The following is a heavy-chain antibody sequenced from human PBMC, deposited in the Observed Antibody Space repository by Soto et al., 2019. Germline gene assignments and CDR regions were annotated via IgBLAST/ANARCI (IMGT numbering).Heavy chain of an antibody. D-gene: IGHD5-18*01. CDR3: ARGSIQLWLRYAANFDY. CDR1: GGSVSSGSYY. J-gene: IGHJ4*02. CDR2: IYYSGST. Sequence: PSETLSLTCTVSGGSVSSGSYYWSWIRQPPGKGLEWIGYIYYSGSTNYNPSLKSRVTISVDTSKNQFSLKLSSVTAADTAVYYCARGSIQLWLRYAANFDYWGQATLVTVSS. V-gene: IGHV4-61*01.